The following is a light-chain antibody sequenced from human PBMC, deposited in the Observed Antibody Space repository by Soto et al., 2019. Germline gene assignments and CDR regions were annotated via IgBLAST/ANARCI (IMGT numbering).Light chain of an antibody. V-gene: IGLV1-40*01. Sequence: VLTQPPSVSGAPGQRVTISCTGSSSNIGAGYDVHWYQQLPGTAPKLLIYGNSNRPSGVPDRFSGSKSGTSASLAITGLQAEDEADYYCQSYDSSLMGVFGTGTKLTVL. CDR2: GNS. CDR3: QSYDSSLMGV. CDR1: SSNIGAGYD. J-gene: IGLJ1*01.